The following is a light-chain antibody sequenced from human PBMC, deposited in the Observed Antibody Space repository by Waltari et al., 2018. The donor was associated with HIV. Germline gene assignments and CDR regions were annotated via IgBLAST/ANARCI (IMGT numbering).Light chain of an antibody. CDR1: QSVFNN. V-gene: IGKV3-15*01. CDR2: GAS. CDR3: QQYNDWLEPT. J-gene: IGKJ4*01. Sequence: TQSPATLSVSPGDRATLSCTASQSVFNNLAWYQQRPGQAPRLLIYGASTRITTVPDRFSGSGSGTEFTLTINNLQSVDLGLYYCQQYNDWLEPTFGGGTKVEV.